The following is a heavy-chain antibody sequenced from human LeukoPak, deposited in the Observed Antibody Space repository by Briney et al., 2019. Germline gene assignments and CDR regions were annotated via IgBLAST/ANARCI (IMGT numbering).Heavy chain of an antibody. CDR1: GYTFTGYY. CDR3: TRAKGYSGYDGMMDV. J-gene: IGHJ6*04. CDR2: IVVGSGNT. Sequence: SLKVSCKASGYTFTGYYRHWVRQAPGQGLEWMGWIVVGSGNTNYAQKFQERVTITRDMSTSTAYMELSSLRSEDTAVYYCTRAKGYSGYDGMMDVWGKGTTVTISS. D-gene: IGHD5-12*01. V-gene: IGHV1-58*02.